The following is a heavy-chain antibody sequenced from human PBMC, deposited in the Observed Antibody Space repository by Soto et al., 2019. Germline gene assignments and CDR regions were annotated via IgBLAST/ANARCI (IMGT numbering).Heavy chain of an antibody. D-gene: IGHD2-15*01. V-gene: IGHV4-59*01. CDR2: VYYSGST. CDR3: ARAPRGGSFFYFDY. J-gene: IGHJ4*02. CDR1: GGPISSYY. Sequence: PSETLSLTCTVSGGPISSYYWSWIRQPPGKGMEWIGYVYYSGSTNYNPSLKSRLTISVDTSKNQISLQLISVTAADTAVYHCARAPRGGSFFYFDYWGQGTLVSVSS.